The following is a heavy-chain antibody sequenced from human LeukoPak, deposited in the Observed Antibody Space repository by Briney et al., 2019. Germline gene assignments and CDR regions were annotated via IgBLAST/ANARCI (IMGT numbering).Heavy chain of an antibody. CDR1: GGSFSGYY. D-gene: IGHD6-6*01. V-gene: IGHV4-34*01. CDR3: ARLHENEYSSSSPPH. Sequence: SETLSLTCAVYGGSFSGYYWSWIRQPPGKGLEWIGAINHSGSTNYNPSLKSRVTISVDTSKNQFSLKLSSVTAADTAVYYCARLHENEYSSSSPPHWGQGTLVTVSS. CDR2: INHSGST. J-gene: IGHJ4*02.